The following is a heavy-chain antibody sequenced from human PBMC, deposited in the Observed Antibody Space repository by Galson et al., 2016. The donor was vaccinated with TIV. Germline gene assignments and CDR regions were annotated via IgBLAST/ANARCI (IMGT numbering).Heavy chain of an antibody. CDR1: GYTFTSYY. CDR2: INPSGGST. CDR3: AIPWGELFGLGSLDI. V-gene: IGHV1-46*03. J-gene: IGHJ3*02. Sequence: SVKVSCKASGYTFTSYYMHWVRQAPGRGLEWMGIINPSGGSTTYAQKFQGRVTMTRDTSTATVYMELSSLRNEDTAVYYCAIPWGELFGLGSLDIWGQGTMVTVS. D-gene: IGHD1-26*01.